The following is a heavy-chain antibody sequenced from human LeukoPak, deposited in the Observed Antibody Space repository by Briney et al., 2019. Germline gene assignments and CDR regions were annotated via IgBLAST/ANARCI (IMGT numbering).Heavy chain of an antibody. CDR3: ARSVDTAMVYWFDP. CDR2: ISSSSSTI. V-gene: IGHV3-48*01. D-gene: IGHD5-18*01. Sequence: GSLRLSCAASGFTLSSYSMNWVRQAPGKGLEWVSYISSSSSTIYYADSVKGRFTISRDNAKNSLYLQMNSLRAEDTAVYYCARSVDTAMVYWFDPWGQGTLVTVSS. CDR1: GFTLSSYS. J-gene: IGHJ5*02.